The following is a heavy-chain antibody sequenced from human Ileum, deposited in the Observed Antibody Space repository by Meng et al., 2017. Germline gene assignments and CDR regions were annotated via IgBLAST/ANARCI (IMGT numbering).Heavy chain of an antibody. J-gene: IGHJ3*02. CDR1: GFTFSSYW. V-gene: IGHV3-74*01. D-gene: IGHD5-24*01. CDR2: IKYDGSIT. CDR3: ARRWNDGLDI. Sequence: EVQLVESGGGLFQPGGSLRRSCAASGFTFSSYWIHWVRQAPGKGLVWVSHIKYDGSITNYADSVKGRFTISRDNAKNMLYLQMNSLRAEDTAVYYCARRWNDGLDIWGQGTVVTVSS.